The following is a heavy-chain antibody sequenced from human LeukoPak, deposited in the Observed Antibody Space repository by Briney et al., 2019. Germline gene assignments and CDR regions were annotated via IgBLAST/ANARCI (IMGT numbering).Heavy chain of an antibody. CDR1: GFTFNSYG. D-gene: IGHD3-10*01. Sequence: GGSLRLSCAVSGFTFNSYGMNWVRQAPGKGLEWISYISSSSNAISYADSVRGRFTISRDNSKNTLYLQMNSLRAEDTAVYYCAKAGGSGNYYFDYWGQGTLVTVSS. V-gene: IGHV3-48*01. CDR2: ISSSSNAI. CDR3: AKAGGSGNYYFDY. J-gene: IGHJ4*02.